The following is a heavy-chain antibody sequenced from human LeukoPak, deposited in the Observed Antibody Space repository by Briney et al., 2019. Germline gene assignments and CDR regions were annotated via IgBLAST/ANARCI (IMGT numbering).Heavy chain of an antibody. J-gene: IGHJ6*03. V-gene: IGHV1-2*02. Sequence: ASVKVSCKASGGTFSSYAISWVRQAPGLGLEWMGWINPNSGGTNYAQKFQGRVTMTRDTSISTAYMELSRLRSDDTAVYYCARGRTWLTMDVWGKGTTVTVSS. CDR1: GGTFSSYA. CDR2: INPNSGGT. CDR3: ARGRTWLTMDV. D-gene: IGHD3-22*01.